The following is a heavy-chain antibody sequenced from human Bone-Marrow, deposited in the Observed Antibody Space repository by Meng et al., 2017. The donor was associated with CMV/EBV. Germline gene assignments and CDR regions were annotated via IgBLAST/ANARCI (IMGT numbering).Heavy chain of an antibody. CDR3: ARGEWHYYYDSSGYYRNWFYP. Sequence: SETLSLTCTVSGGSISSSSYYWGWIRQPPGKGLEWIGSIYYSGSTYYNPSLKSRVTISVDTSKNQFSLKLSSVTAADTAVYYCARGEWHYYYDSSGYYRNWFYPWGQGTLVTVSS. J-gene: IGHJ5*02. V-gene: IGHV4-39*07. D-gene: IGHD3-22*01. CDR1: GGSISSSSYY. CDR2: IYYSGST.